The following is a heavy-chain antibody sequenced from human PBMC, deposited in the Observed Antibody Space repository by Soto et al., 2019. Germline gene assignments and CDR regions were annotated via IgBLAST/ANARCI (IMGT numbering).Heavy chain of an antibody. Sequence: QVQLVQSGAEERKPGSSVKVSCRASGGTFSDFTVTWVRQAPGQGLEWMGGIIPILEATKYAQTFQDRVTFTADESTSTVFMELSSLRSEDTAVYFCATSYCGNECQPNRAFYYFGWDVWGQGTTVTVSS. V-gene: IGHV1-69*01. CDR3: ATSYCGNECQPNRAFYYFGWDV. D-gene: IGHD2-21*01. CDR2: IIPILEAT. CDR1: GGTFSDFT. J-gene: IGHJ6*02.